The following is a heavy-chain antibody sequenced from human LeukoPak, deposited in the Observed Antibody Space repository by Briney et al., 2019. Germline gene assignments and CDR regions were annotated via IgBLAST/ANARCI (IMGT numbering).Heavy chain of an antibody. CDR2: INSDGSST. Sequence: GGSLRLSCAASGFTFSDYYMSWIRQAPGKGQEWVSRINSDGSSTSYADSVKGRFTISRDNAKNTLYLQMNSLRAEDTAVYYCAKTGYSSGKVHFDYWGQGTLVTVSS. D-gene: IGHD6-19*01. CDR3: AKTGYSSGKVHFDY. J-gene: IGHJ4*02. V-gene: IGHV3-74*01. CDR1: GFTFSDYY.